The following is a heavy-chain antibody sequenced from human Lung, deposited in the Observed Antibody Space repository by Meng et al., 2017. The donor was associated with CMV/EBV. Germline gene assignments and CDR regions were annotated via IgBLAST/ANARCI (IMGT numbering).Heavy chain of an antibody. J-gene: IGHJ5*02. CDR2: IYWDDDK. CDR1: WFSLSTSEVG. D-gene: IGHD1-14*01. V-gene: IGHV2-5*02. CDR3: ALFTGSWFDP. Sequence: ITFKDSGPPLVQPTRTLPLTCTFSWFSLSTSEVGVGWIRQPPGKALEWLAVIYWDDDKRYSPSLKSRLTITKDTSKNQVVLTLTNMDPVDTATYYCALFTGSWFDPWGQGTLVTVSS.